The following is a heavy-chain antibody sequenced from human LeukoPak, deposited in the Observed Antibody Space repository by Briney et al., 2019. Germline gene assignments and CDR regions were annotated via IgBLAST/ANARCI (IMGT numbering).Heavy chain of an antibody. CDR2: INPNSGGT. J-gene: IGHJ4*02. CDR1: GYTFTGYY. D-gene: IGHD3-10*01. CDR3: ARFYYGNYYCDY. V-gene: IGHV1-2*02. Sequence: ASVKVSCKASGYTFTGYYMHWVRQAPGQGLEWMGWINPNSGGTNYAQKFQGRVTMTRDTSISTAYMELSRLRSDDTAVYYCARFYYGNYYCDYWGQGTLVTVSS.